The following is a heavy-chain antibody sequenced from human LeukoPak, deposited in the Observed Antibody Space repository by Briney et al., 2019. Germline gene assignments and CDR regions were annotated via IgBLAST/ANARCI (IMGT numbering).Heavy chain of an antibody. Sequence: GGSLRLSCAASGFAFRNYYMDWIRQAPGKGLEWVAYISNSGTIIYYAESVKGRFTISRDNAKNSLYLQMNSLRAEDTALYYCARDLAMAGRDLDYWGQGTLVTVSS. J-gene: IGHJ4*02. CDR1: GFAFRNYY. CDR2: ISNSGTII. CDR3: ARDLAMAGRDLDY. D-gene: IGHD6-19*01. V-gene: IGHV3-11*01.